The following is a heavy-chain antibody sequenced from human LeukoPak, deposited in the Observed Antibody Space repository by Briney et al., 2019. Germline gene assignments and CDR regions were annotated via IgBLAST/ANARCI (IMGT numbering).Heavy chain of an antibody. Sequence: GGSLRLSCAASGFTFSSYAMSWVRQAPGKGLEWVSTFSGSGGNTYYADSVKGRFTISRDNSKNTLYLQLNSLRAEDTAVYYCAKEGGDSSGYALSDFDYWGQGTLVTVSS. J-gene: IGHJ4*02. V-gene: IGHV3-23*01. CDR2: FSGSGGNT. CDR1: GFTFSSYA. D-gene: IGHD3-22*01. CDR3: AKEGGDSSGYALSDFDY.